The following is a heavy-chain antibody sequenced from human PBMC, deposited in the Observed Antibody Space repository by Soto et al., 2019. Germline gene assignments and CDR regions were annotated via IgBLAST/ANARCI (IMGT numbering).Heavy chain of an antibody. CDR2: ISYDGSNK. CDR3: AKDQELPRYSSGWYTHDY. V-gene: IGHV3-30*18. Sequence: QVQLVESGGGVVQPGRSLRLSCAASGFTFSSYGMHWVRQAPGKGLEWVAVISYDGSNKYYADSVKGRFTISRDNSKNTLYLQMNSLRAEDTAVDYCAKDQELPRYSSGWYTHDYWGQGTLVTVSS. J-gene: IGHJ4*02. D-gene: IGHD6-19*01. CDR1: GFTFSSYG.